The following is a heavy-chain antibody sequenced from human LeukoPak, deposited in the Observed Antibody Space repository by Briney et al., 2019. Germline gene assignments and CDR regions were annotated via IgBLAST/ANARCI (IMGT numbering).Heavy chain of an antibody. CDR2: INREGTDT. CDR1: GFTFGNYW. V-gene: IGHV3-74*01. CDR3: ARGFYPYHYYMDV. J-gene: IGHJ6*03. Sequence: PGGSLRLSCAASGFTFGNYWMQWVRQAPGKGLEWVSRINREGTDTTYAGSVKGRFTISRDNAKDTLFLQVNSLRAEDTAIYYCARGFYPYHYYMDVWGKGTTVTVSS.